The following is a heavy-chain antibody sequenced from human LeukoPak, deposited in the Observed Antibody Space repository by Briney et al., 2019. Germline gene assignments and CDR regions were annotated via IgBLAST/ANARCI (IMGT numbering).Heavy chain of an antibody. V-gene: IGHV4-34*01. CDR2: VNHSGST. CDR3: ARGLEWLVPNY. Sequence: SGTLSLTCAVYGGSFSGYYWSWIRQPPGKGLEWIGEVNHSGSTNYNPSLKSRVTISVDTSKNQFSLKLSSVTAADTAVYYCARGLEWLVPNYWGQGTLVTVSS. J-gene: IGHJ4*02. CDR1: GGSFSGYY. D-gene: IGHD6-19*01.